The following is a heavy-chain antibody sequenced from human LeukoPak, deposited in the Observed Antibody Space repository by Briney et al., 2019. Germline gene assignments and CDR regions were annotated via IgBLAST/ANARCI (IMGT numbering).Heavy chain of an antibody. CDR3: AREGASYYYYYMDV. CDR2: ISYDGSSK. CDR1: GFTFSSYA. V-gene: IGHV3-30-3*01. D-gene: IGHD1-26*01. Sequence: GGSLRLSCAASGFTFSSYAMHWVRQAPGKGLEWVAVISYDGSSKYYADSVKGRFTISRDNSKNTLYLQMNSLRAEDTAVYYCAREGASYYYYYMDVWGKGTTVTVSS. J-gene: IGHJ6*03.